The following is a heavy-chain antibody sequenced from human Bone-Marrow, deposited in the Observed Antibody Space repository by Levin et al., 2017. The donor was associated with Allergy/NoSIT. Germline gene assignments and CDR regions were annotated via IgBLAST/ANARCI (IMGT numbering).Heavy chain of an antibody. V-gene: IGHV3-53*01. CDR1: GFTVSTNY. CDR3: ARGYCSGGSCYAVYFDY. CDR2: IYSGGNT. D-gene: IGHD2-15*01. J-gene: IGHJ4*02. Sequence: GGSLRLSCAASGFTVSTNYMSWVRQAPGKGLEWVSVIYSGGNTYYADSVKGRFTISRDNSKNTLYFQMNSLRAEDTAVYYCARGYCSGGSCYAVYFDYWGQGTLVTVSS.